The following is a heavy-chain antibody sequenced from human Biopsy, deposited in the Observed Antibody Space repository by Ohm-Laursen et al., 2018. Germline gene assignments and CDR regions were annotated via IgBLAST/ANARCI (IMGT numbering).Heavy chain of an antibody. V-gene: IGHV4-4*09. CDR1: GVSITAYY. CDR3: ARMDCSGGSCHYYSYGMDV. Sequence: SETLSLTCTVSGVSITAYYWSWIRQPPGKGLERIGNIHHSGSTNYNPSLKSRLTISVDTSKNQFSLKLSSVTAADTAVYYCARMDCSGGSCHYYSYGMDVWGQGTTVTVSS. J-gene: IGHJ6*02. D-gene: IGHD2-15*01. CDR2: IHHSGST.